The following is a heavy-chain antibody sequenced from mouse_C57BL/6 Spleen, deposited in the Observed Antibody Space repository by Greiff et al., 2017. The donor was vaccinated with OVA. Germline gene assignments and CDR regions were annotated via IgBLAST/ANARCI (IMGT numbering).Heavy chain of an antibody. Sequence: VQLQQPGAELVMPGASVKLSCKASGYTFTSYWMHWVKQRPGQGLEWIGEIDPSDSYTNYNQKFKGKSTLTVDKSSSTAYMQLSSRTSEDSAVYYCARRGYYDSRGYFDYWGQGTTLTVSS. CDR3: ARRGYYDSRGYFDY. CDR2: IDPSDSYT. CDR1: GYTFTSYW. J-gene: IGHJ2*01. V-gene: IGHV1-69*01. D-gene: IGHD1-1*01.